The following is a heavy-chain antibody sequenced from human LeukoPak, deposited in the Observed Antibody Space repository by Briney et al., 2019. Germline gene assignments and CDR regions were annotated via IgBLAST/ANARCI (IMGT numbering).Heavy chain of an antibody. Sequence: PGGSLRLSCAASEFTFSDCYMSWIRQAPGKGLEWLPYISSSGNTIYYADSVKGRFTISRDNSKNTLYLQMNSLRAEDTAVYYCAKGPPDYWGQGTLVTVSS. J-gene: IGHJ4*02. CDR3: AKGPPDY. V-gene: IGHV3-11*01. CDR1: EFTFSDCY. CDR2: ISSSGNTI.